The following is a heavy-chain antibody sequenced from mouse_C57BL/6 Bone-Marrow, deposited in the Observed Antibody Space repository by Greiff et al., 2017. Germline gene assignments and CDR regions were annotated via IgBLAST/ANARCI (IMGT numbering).Heavy chain of an antibody. CDR1: GYTFTDYN. D-gene: IGHD2-12*01. CDR3: ARVGQKLYHFDY. J-gene: IGHJ2*01. Sequence: EVQGVESGPELVKPGASVKIPCKASGYTFTDYNMDWVKQSHGKSLEWIGDINPNNGGTIYNQKFKGKATLTVDKSSSTAYMELRSLTSEDTAVYYCARVGQKLYHFDYWGQGTTLTVSS. V-gene: IGHV1-18*01. CDR2: INPNNGGT.